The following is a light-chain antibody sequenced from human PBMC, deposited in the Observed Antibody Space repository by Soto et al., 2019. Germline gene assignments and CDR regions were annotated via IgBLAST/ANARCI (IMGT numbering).Light chain of an antibody. CDR3: QQRSNWPPGFT. Sequence: EIVLTQSPATLSLSPGERATLSCRASQSVSSYLAWYQQKPGQAPRLLIYDASNRATGIPARFSGSGSGTDFTLTIRTLEHEDSAVDYCQQRSNWPPGFTFGPGTKVDIK. J-gene: IGKJ3*01. V-gene: IGKV3-11*01. CDR1: QSVSSY. CDR2: DAS.